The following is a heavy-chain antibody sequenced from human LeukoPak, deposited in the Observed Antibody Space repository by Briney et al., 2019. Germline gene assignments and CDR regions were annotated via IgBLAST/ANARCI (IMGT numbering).Heavy chain of an antibody. CDR3: VRVNMGQKRLSLVRGVTSWFDP. J-gene: IGHJ5*02. Sequence: PSETLSLTCAVSGVSITSSMWWSWVRQPPGKGLEWIGQIYHTGNTNYNPSLKSRVTMSTDRSKNLFSLKLTSVTAADTAVYYCVRVNMGQKRLSLVRGVTSWFDPWGQGTLVTVSS. V-gene: IGHV4/OR15-8*02. CDR2: IYHTGNT. CDR1: GVSITSSMW. D-gene: IGHD3-10*01.